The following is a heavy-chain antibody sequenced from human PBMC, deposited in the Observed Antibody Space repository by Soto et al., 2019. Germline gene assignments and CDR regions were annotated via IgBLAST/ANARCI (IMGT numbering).Heavy chain of an antibody. CDR3: GGGGGG. Sequence: EVQLVESGGGLVQPGGSLRLSCAASGSTFSSYTMNWVRQAPGKGLEWISSISSTGSIYQADSVKGRFTISRDNAKNSLFLQMTCRGGEGSVVYYGGGGGGGGGRGTLVTVSS. D-gene: IGHD3-16*01. CDR2: ISSTGSI. V-gene: IGHV3-48*01. J-gene: IGHJ2*01. CDR1: GSTFSSYT.